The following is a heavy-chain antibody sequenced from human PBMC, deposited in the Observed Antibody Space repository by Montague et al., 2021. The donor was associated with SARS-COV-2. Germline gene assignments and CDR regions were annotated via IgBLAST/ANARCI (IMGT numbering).Heavy chain of an antibody. Sequence: SETLSLTCAVYGGSLSGYYWAWIRQTPAKGLEWIGEINHSGSTNYNPSLKSRLTISVDTSKKQFSLKLNSMTAADTAVYYCARGADYDFWRGFLRYKWFDPWGLGTPVTVPS. CDR1: GGSLSGYY. CDR3: ARGADYDFWRGFLRYKWFDP. D-gene: IGHD3/OR15-3a*01. CDR2: INHSGST. V-gene: IGHV4-34*01. J-gene: IGHJ5*02.